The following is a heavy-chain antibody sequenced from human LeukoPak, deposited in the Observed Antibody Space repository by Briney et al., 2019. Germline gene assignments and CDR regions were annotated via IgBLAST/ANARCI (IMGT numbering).Heavy chain of an antibody. CDR1: GFTFSSYS. Sequence: GGTLRLSCAASGFTFSSYSMNWVRQAPGKGLEWVSYISIVSNTIYYADSVKGRFTISRDGAKNSLYLQMNSLRAEDTAVYYCARGSDGGWYGMFDYWGQGTLVTVSS. CDR2: ISIVSNTI. CDR3: ARGSDGGWYGMFDY. V-gene: IGHV3-48*04. D-gene: IGHD6-19*01. J-gene: IGHJ4*02.